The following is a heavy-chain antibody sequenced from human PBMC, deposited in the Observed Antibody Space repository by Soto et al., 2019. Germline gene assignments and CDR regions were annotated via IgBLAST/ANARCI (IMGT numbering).Heavy chain of an antibody. J-gene: IGHJ5*02. V-gene: IGHV1-69*01. CDR3: ARGLTEQLVPNREVVWFDH. CDR1: GGTFSSYA. D-gene: IGHD6-13*01. Sequence: QVQLVQSGAEVKKPGSSVKVSCKASGGTFSSYAISWVRQAPGQGLEWMGGIIPIFGTANYAQKFQGRVTITADESTRPAYRERSSLRAEDTAVSYCARGLTEQLVPNREVVWFDHGGQGTLVTVSA. CDR2: IIPIFGTA.